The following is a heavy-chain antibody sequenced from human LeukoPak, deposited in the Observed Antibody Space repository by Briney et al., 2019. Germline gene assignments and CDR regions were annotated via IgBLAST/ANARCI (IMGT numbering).Heavy chain of an antibody. V-gene: IGHV3-48*03. Sequence: PGGSLRLSCAASGFTFSSYEMNWVRQAPGKGLEWVSYISSSGSTIYYADSVKGRFTISRDNAKNSPYLQMNSLRAEDTAVYYCARDAPPYYDILTGYLNYFDYWGQGTLVTVSS. D-gene: IGHD3-9*01. CDR2: ISSSGSTI. CDR1: GFTFSSYE. J-gene: IGHJ4*02. CDR3: ARDAPPYYDILTGYLNYFDY.